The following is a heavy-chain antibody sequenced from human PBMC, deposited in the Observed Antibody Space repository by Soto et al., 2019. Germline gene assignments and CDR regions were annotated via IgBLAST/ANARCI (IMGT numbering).Heavy chain of an antibody. J-gene: IGHJ6*02. CDR1: GLGMSVDP. V-gene: IGHV1-58*01. CDR2: IVVGSGNT. D-gene: IGHD2-15*01. CDR3: AAEEVLLPRTMDV. Sequence: PVNGSRKGAGLGMSVDPGGRRRQARGQRLEWIGWIVVGSGNTNYAQKFQERVTITRDMSTSTAYMELSSLRSEDTAVYYCAAEEVLLPRTMDVWGQGTTVPSP.